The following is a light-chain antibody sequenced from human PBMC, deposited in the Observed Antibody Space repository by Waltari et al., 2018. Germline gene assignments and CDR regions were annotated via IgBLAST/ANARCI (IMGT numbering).Light chain of an antibody. CDR3: QKYGTRPAT. V-gene: IGKV3-20*01. CDR1: QSVGRT. Sequence: EIVLTQSPGSLSLSPGDRATLSCRASQSVGRTLAWCQPSPGQAPRLLIYDASSRATGIPDRFSGSGSGTDFSLTISRLEPEDFAVYYCQKYGTRPATFGQGTKVEVK. CDR2: DAS. J-gene: IGKJ1*01.